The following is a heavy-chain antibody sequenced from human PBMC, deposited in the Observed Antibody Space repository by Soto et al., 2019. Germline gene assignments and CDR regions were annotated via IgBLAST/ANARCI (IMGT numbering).Heavy chain of an antibody. V-gene: IGHV1-3*01. J-gene: IGHJ5*02. CDR1: GYTFTSYA. D-gene: IGHD3-10*01. Sequence: QVQLVQSGAEVKKPGASVKVSCKASGYTFTSYAMHWVRQAPGQRLEWMGWINAGNGNTKYSQKFQGRVTITRDTSASTAYMELSSLRSEDTAVYYCGRGSGLYWFDPWGHGTPVTVSS. CDR2: INAGNGNT. CDR3: GRGSGLYWFDP.